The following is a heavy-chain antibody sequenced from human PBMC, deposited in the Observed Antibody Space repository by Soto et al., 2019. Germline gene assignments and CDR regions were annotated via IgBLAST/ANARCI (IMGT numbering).Heavy chain of an antibody. V-gene: IGHV3-11*05. Sequence: GXSLRLYCAASGFTLSDCYMSWIRQAPVKGLEWVSYISSSSIYTNYADSVKGRFTISRNNAKNSLYLQMNNLRVEDTAVYYCARGAKPYSSGRDVLDIWGQGTMVTVSS. J-gene: IGHJ3*02. CDR2: ISSSSIYT. CDR1: GFTLSDCY. D-gene: IGHD6-19*01. CDR3: ARGAKPYSSGRDVLDI.